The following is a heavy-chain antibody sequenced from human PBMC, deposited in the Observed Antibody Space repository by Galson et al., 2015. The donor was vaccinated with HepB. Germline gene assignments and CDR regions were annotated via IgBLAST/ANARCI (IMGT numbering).Heavy chain of an antibody. V-gene: IGHV1-69*13. J-gene: IGHJ6*02. D-gene: IGHD2-21*01. CDR2: IIPIFGTA. CDR1: GGTFNSYA. CDR3: ASSGADWYGMDV. Sequence: SVKVSCKASGGTFNSYAISWVRQAPGQGLERMGGIIPIFGTANYAQKFQGRVTITADESTSTAYMELSSLRSEDTAVYYCASSGADWYGMDVWGQGTTVTVSS.